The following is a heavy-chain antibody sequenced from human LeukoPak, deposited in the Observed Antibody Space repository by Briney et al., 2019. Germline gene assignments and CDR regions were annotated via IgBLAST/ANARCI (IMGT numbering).Heavy chain of an antibody. CDR1: GFTFSTFA. Sequence: GGSLRLSCAASGFTFSTFAMIWVRQPPGKGLEWVSSIFPSGGEIHYADSVRGRFTISRDNSKSTLSLQMNSLRAEDTAVYYCARDLTPFDYGDYYDAFDIWGQGTMVTVSS. V-gene: IGHV3-23*01. CDR3: ARDLTPFDYGDYYDAFDI. D-gene: IGHD4-17*01. CDR2: IFPSGGEI. J-gene: IGHJ3*02.